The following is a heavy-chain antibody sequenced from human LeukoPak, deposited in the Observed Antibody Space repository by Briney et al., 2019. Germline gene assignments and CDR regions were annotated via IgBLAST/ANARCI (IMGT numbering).Heavy chain of an antibody. CDR1: GFTFSSYA. CDR2: IKQDGSEK. V-gene: IGHV3-7*03. J-gene: IGHJ4*02. CDR3: VRDLGSGSYYSQFDY. D-gene: IGHD3-10*01. Sequence: GRSLRLSCAASGFTFSSYAMHWVRQAPGKGLEWVANIKQDGSEKYYVDSVKGRFTISRDNAKNSLYLQMNSLRAEDTAVYYCVRDLGSGSYYSQFDYWGQGTLVTVSS.